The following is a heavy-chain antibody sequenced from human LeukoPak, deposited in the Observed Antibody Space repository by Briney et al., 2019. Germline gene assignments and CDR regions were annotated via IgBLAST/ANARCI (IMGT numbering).Heavy chain of an antibody. CDR2: INHSGST. V-gene: IGHV4-39*07. CDR1: GGSISSGSYY. CDR3: ARSPGSSWYGGDAFDI. Sequence: PSQTLSLTCTVSGGSISSGSYYWSWIRQPPGKGLEWIGEINHSGSTNYNPSLKSRVTISVDTSKNQFSLKLSSVTAADTAVYYCARSPGSSWYGGDAFDIWGQGTMVTVSS. D-gene: IGHD6-13*01. J-gene: IGHJ3*02.